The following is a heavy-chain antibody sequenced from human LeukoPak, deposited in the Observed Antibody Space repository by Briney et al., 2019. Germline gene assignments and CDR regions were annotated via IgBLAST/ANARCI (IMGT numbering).Heavy chain of an antibody. CDR1: GGSISSYY. V-gene: IGHV4-59*12. CDR2: IYYSGST. Sequence: SETLSLTCTVSGGSISSYYWSWIRQPPGKGLGWIGYIYYSGSTNYNPSLKSRVTMSVDTSKNQFSLKLSSVTAADTAVYYCASGGFGVYYFDYWSQGTLVTVSS. D-gene: IGHD3-10*01. CDR3: ASGGFGVYYFDY. J-gene: IGHJ4*02.